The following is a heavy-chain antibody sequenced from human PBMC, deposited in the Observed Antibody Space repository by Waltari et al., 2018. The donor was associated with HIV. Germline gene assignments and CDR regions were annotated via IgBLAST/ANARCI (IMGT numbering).Heavy chain of an antibody. Sequence: QVQLQESGPGLVMPSETLSLTCFFSGGSISSYYWDWIRQPPGEGLDWIGHIHYSGSTNYNPSLRSRVSISIDTSKNQFSLRLSSVTAADTAVYYCARDPSAVAPGLYYYGLSLWGPGTTVTVSS. CDR3: ARDPSAVAPGLYYYGLSL. V-gene: IGHV4-59*01. J-gene: IGHJ6*02. D-gene: IGHD5-12*01. CDR1: GGSISSYY. CDR2: IHYSGST.